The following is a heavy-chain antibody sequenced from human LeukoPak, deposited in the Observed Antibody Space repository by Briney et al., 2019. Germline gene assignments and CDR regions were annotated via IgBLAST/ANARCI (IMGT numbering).Heavy chain of an antibody. V-gene: IGHV3-15*01. CDR2: INGKGGSESK. CDR1: GFTFNNAW. Sequence: GGSLRLSCAASGFTFNNAWMSWVRQPPGKGLEWVGRINGKGGSESKDYGAPVKGRFTISRDNSKNTLYLQMNSLKAEDTAVYYCTTYDFWSAFDYWGQGTLVTVSS. J-gene: IGHJ4*02. D-gene: IGHD3-3*01. CDR3: TTYDFWSAFDY.